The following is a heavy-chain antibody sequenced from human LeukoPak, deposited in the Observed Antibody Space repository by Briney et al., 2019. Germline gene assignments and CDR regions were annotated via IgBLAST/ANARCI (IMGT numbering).Heavy chain of an antibody. Sequence: PSETLSLTCIVSGGSISSYYWSWTRQPPGKGLEWIGYIYYSGSTNYNPSLKSRVTISVDTSQNQFSLKLSSVTAADTTVYYCARGGYCSGGSCYFDYWGQGTLVTVSS. V-gene: IGHV4-59*01. CDR2: IYYSGST. J-gene: IGHJ4*02. CDR1: GGSISSYY. D-gene: IGHD2-15*01. CDR3: ARGGYCSGGSCYFDY.